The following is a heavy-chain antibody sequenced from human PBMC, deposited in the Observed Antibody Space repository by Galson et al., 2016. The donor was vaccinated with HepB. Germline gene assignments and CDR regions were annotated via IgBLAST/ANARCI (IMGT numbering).Heavy chain of an antibody. D-gene: IGHD1-1*01. CDR3: AKERLVRRIFDH. J-gene: IGHJ4*02. CDR2: ISTSRTT. Sequence: SLRLSCAASGFVFSNFGLSWVRQAPGKGLEWVASISTSRTTYYSDYVQGRFTISRDNSNNTLYLQMNGLRAEDTAVYYCAKERLVRRIFDHWGQGTLLTVSS. V-gene: IGHV3-23*01. CDR1: GFVFSNFG.